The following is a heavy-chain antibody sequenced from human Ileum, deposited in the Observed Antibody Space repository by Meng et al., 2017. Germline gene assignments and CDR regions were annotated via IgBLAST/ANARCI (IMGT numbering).Heavy chain of an antibody. J-gene: IGHJ4*02. D-gene: IGHD7-27*01. CDR2: ISHTGTYI. CDR3: VTSLGIGPYSFVY. Sequence: GESLKISCAASGFTFTRYCMDWVRQAPGKGLEWVSSISHTGTYIYYADSVKGRFTISRDYVQNSLYLQMNSLRAEDTAVYYCVTSLGIGPYSFVYWGQGTLVTVSS. V-gene: IGHV3-21*01. CDR1: GFTFTRYC.